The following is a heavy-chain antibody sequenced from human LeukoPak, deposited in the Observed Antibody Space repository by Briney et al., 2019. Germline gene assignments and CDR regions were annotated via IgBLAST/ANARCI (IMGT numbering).Heavy chain of an antibody. J-gene: IGHJ4*02. CDR3: AKCPYAVNWNLFDY. CDR2: ISGSGGST. V-gene: IGHV3-23*01. Sequence: GGSMRLSCAASGFTFSSYAMSWVRQAPGKGLEWVSAISGSGGSTSYADSVKGRFTISRDNSKNTLYLQMNSLRTEDTAVYYCAKCPYAVNWNLFDYWGQGTLVTVSS. D-gene: IGHD1-20*01. CDR1: GFTFSSYA.